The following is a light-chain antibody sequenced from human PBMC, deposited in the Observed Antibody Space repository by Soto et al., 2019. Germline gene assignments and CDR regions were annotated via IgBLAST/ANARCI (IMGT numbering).Light chain of an antibody. CDR1: QSVGTF. CDR2: GAS. V-gene: IGKV3-15*01. J-gene: IGKJ4*01. CDR3: QQYTNWPPLT. Sequence: EVVMTQSPATLSVSPGERATLSCRASQSVGTFLAWYQQRPGQAPRLLIHGASTRVSGIPARFSDSGSGTEFNLTISRPQSEDFDVYYCQQYTNWPPLTLDAGTKVEI.